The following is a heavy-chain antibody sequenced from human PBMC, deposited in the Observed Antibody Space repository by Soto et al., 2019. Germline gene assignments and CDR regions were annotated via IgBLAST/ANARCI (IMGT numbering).Heavy chain of an antibody. J-gene: IGHJ6*04. V-gene: IGHV4-59*01. D-gene: IGHD3-9*01. CDR1: GGSISSYY. CDR3: ARGDRYYDILTGYYTHILGPDV. Sequence: SETLSLTCTVSGGSISSYYWSWIRQPPGKGLEWIGYIYYSGSTNYNPSLKSRVTISVDTSKNQFSLKLSSVTAADTAVYYCARGDRYYDILTGYYTHILGPDVWGKGTTVTVSS. CDR2: IYYSGST.